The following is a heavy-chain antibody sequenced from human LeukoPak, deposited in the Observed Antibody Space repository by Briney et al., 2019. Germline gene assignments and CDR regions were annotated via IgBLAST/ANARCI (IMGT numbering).Heavy chain of an antibody. V-gene: IGHV3-23*01. D-gene: IGHD2-2*01. CDR3: AKGYCSSNSCYPYYFDY. Sequence: GGSLRLSCAASGFTFSSYAMSWVRQAPGKGLEWVSAISGIGGSTYYADSLKGRFTISRDNSKNTLYLQMNSLSAEDTAVYYCAKGYCSSNSCYPYYFDYWGQGTLVTVSS. CDR2: ISGIGGST. J-gene: IGHJ4*02. CDR1: GFTFSSYA.